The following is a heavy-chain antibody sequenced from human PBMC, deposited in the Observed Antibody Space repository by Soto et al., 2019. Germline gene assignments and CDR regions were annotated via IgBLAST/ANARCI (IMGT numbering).Heavy chain of an antibody. CDR1: GFPFSSYW. Sequence: EVQLVESGGDVVQRGGSLRLSCAASGFPFSSYWMHWVRHTPGKGLDWVARISGDGVTTYYADSVTGRFTVSRDNAKNTLSLEMSGLSGAETAVYYCVSEEYGLLTGYYTDYWGQGALVSVSS. CDR3: VSEEYGLLTGYYTDY. J-gene: IGHJ4*02. V-gene: IGHV3-74*01. CDR2: ISGDGVTT. D-gene: IGHD3-9*01.